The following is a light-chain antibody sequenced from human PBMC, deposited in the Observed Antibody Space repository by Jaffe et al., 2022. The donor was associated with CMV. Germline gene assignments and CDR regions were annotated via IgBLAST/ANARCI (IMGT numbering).Light chain of an antibody. CDR3: AAWDDRLNGRV. CDR1: TSKIGSNT. J-gene: IGLJ3*02. CDR2: SGD. V-gene: IGLV1-44*01. Sequence: QSVLTQPPSVSGTPGQWVTISCSGITSKIGSNTISWYQQLPGTTPKLLIYSGDQRPSGVPDRFSGSMSDTSASLAISGLQSEDEADYFCAAWDDRLNGRVFGGGTKLTVL.